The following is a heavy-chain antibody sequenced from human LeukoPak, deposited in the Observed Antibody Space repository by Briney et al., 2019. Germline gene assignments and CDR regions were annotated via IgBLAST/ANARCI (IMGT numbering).Heavy chain of an antibody. V-gene: IGHV4-59*01. Sequence: SETLSLTCTVSGGSISSYYWSWIRQPPEKGLEWIGYIFYSGTTNYNPSLKSRVTMSVDTSKNQFSLNLRSVTAADTAVYYCARDQGGSRWYEDWGQGTLVTASS. J-gene: IGHJ4*02. CDR2: IFYSGTT. D-gene: IGHD6-13*01. CDR3: ARDQGGSRWYED. CDR1: GGSISSYY.